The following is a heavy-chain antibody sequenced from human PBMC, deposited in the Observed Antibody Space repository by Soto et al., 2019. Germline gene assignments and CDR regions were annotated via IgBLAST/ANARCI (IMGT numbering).Heavy chain of an antibody. D-gene: IGHD3-9*01. CDR1: GYTFRNFG. CDR3: TRDAKYYDILTGYFVNDY. CDR2: ISTDNGNT. J-gene: IGHJ4*02. V-gene: IGHV1-18*01. Sequence: QVQLMQSGAEVKKPGGSVKVSCKASGYTFRNFGISWVRQAPGQGLEWLGWISTDNGNTKYAQNFHDRVTMTTDTATTTAYMELRSLRSDDTAVYYCTRDAKYYDILTGYFVNDYWGQGTLVTVSS.